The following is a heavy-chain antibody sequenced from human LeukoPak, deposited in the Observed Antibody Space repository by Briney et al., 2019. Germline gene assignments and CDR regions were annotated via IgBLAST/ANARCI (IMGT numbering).Heavy chain of an antibody. Sequence: SGPTLVKPTQTLTLTCTFSGFSLSTSGVGVGWIRQPPGKALEWLALIYWNDDKRYSPSLKSRLTITKDTSKNQVVLTMTNMDPVDTATYYCAHRPIAAAGTDLFDYWGREPWSPSPQ. J-gene: IGHJ4*02. D-gene: IGHD6-13*01. CDR1: GFSLSTSGVG. CDR2: IYWNDDK. V-gene: IGHV2-5*01. CDR3: AHRPIAAAGTDLFDY.